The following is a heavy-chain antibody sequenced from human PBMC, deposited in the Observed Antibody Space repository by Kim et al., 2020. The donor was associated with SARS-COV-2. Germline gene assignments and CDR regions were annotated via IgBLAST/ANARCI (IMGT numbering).Heavy chain of an antibody. Sequence: SETLSLTCTVSGGSISSGGYYWSWIRQHPGKGLEWIGYIYYSGSTYYNPSLKSRVTISVDTSKNQFSLKLSSVTAADTAVYYCARVPGTMIDADNWFDPWGQGTLVTVSS. CDR3: ARVPGTMIDADNWFDP. J-gene: IGHJ5*02. CDR2: IYYSGST. CDR1: GGSISSGGYY. V-gene: IGHV4-31*03. D-gene: IGHD3-22*01.